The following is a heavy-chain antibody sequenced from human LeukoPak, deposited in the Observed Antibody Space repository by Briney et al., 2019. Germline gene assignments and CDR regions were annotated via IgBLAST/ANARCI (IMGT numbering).Heavy chain of an antibody. CDR2: ISSSGSTI. D-gene: IGHD4-23*01. CDR3: AREDYGGNPPYFDY. J-gene: IGHJ4*02. Sequence: GGSLRLSCAASGFTFSSYEMNWVRQAPGKGLEWVSYISSSGSTIYYADSVKGRFTTSRDNAKNSLYLQMNSLRAEDTAVYYCAREDYGGNPPYFDYWGQGTLVTVSS. CDR1: GFTFSSYE. V-gene: IGHV3-48*03.